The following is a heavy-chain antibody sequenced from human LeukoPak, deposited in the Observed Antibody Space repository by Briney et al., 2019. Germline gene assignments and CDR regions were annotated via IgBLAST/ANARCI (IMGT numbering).Heavy chain of an antibody. CDR2: ISYDGSDK. V-gene: IGHV3-30*03. Sequence: PGGSLRLSCAASGFTVSSNYMSWVRQAPGKGLEWVAVISYDGSDKYFADSVKGRFTISRDNSKNTLFLQMNSLRAEDTAVYYCARGDSPRDYFDYWGQGTLVTVSS. D-gene: IGHD2-15*01. CDR3: ARGDSPRDYFDY. J-gene: IGHJ4*02. CDR1: GFTVSSNY.